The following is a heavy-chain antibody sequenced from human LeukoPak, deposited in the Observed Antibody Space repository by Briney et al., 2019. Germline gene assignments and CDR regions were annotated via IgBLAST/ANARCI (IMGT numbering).Heavy chain of an antibody. Sequence: GAPVKVSCKASGGTFSSYAISWVRQAPGQGLEWMGWISAYNGNTNYAQKLQGRVTMTTDTSTSTAYMELRSLRSDDTAVYYCARDRGAAAGTYYYYYGMDVWGQGTTVTVSS. D-gene: IGHD6-13*01. CDR1: GGTFSSYA. J-gene: IGHJ6*02. V-gene: IGHV1-18*01. CDR3: ARDRGAAAGTYYYYYGMDV. CDR2: ISAYNGNT.